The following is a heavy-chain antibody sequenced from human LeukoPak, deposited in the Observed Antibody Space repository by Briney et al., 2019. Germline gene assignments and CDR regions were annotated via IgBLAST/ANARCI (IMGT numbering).Heavy chain of an antibody. CDR1: GYTLTELS. CDR3: ARVRDSWAAAGLARWFDP. V-gene: IGHV1-18*01. D-gene: IGHD6-13*01. Sequence: VASVKVSCKVSGYTLTELSMHWVRQAPGQGLEWMGWISAYNGNTNYAQKLQGRVTMTTDTSTSTAYMELRSLRSDDTAVYYCARVRDSWAAAGLARWFDPWGQGTLVTVSS. CDR2: ISAYNGNT. J-gene: IGHJ5*02.